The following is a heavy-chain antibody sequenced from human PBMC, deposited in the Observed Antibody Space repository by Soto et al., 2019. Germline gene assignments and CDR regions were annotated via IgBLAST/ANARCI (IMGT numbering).Heavy chain of an antibody. J-gene: IGHJ2*01. Sequence: SETLSLTCTVSGGSISSGGYYWSWIRQHPGKGLEWIGYIYYSGSTYYNPSLKSRVTISVDTSKNQFSLKLSSVTAADTDVYYCARVLSNWYFDLWGRGTLVTVSS. CDR3: ARVLSNWYFDL. CDR1: GGSISSGGYY. D-gene: IGHD2-8*01. CDR2: IYYSGST. V-gene: IGHV4-31*03.